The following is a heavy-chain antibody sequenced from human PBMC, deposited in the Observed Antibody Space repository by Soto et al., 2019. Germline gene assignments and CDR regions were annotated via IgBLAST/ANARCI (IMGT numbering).Heavy chain of an antibody. CDR1: GFSFSSYG. J-gene: IGHJ4*02. D-gene: IGHD3-10*01. CDR2: IWYDASHE. V-gene: IGHV3-33*01. CDR3: ARDRAQGSGPDNPPPDK. Sequence: QVQLVESGGGVVQPGGSLRLTCAASGFSFSSYGMHWFRQASDKGLEWVALIWYDASHEIYADSVKGRFTISRDNSENTIYLQMRSLRVEDAGLYYCARDRAQGSGPDNPPPDKWGQGTLVTVSS.